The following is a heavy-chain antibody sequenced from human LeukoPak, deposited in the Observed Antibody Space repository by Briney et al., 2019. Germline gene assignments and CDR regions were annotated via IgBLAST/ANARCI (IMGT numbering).Heavy chain of an antibody. D-gene: IGHD2-15*01. J-gene: IGHJ4*02. Sequence: PGRSLRLSCAASGFTFSSYGMHWVRQAPGKGLEWVAVISYDGSNKYYADSVKGRFTISRDNPKNTLYLQMNSLRAEDTAVYYCAKDRRGYCSGGSCYDPRLNYWGQGTLVTVSS. CDR1: GFTFSSYG. CDR2: ISYDGSNK. V-gene: IGHV3-30*18. CDR3: AKDRRGYCSGGSCYDPRLNY.